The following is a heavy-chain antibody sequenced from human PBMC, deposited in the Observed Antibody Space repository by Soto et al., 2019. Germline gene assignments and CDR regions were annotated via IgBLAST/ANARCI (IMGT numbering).Heavy chain of an antibody. CDR1: GFTFSSYW. CDR2: IKQDGSEK. CDR3: ARARDLRDTIFGVVITYYYYGMDV. J-gene: IGHJ6*02. Sequence: GGSLRLSCAASGFTFSSYWMSWVRQAPGKGLEWVANIKQDGSEKYYVDSVKGRFTISRDNAKNSLYLQMNSLRAEDTAVYYCARARDLRDTIFGVVITYYYYGMDVWGQGTTVTV. D-gene: IGHD3-3*01. V-gene: IGHV3-7*01.